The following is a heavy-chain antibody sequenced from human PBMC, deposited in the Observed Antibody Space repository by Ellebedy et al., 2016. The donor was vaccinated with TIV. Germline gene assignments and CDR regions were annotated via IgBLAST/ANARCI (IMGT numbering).Heavy chain of an antibody. D-gene: IGHD2-15*01. CDR3: AKGKVADS. J-gene: IGHJ4*02. V-gene: IGHV3-23*01. Sequence: GGSLRLXXTDAGVTFSTYAMNWVRQAPGKGLERVSGISESGGSTYYADSVKGRFTISRDNSKDTLYLEMNSLRVDDTAVYYCAKGKVADSWGQGTLVTVSS. CDR2: ISESGGST. CDR1: GVTFSTYA.